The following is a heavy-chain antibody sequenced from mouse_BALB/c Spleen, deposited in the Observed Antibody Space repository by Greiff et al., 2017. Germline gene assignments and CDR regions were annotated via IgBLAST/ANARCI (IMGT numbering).Heavy chain of an antibody. J-gene: IGHJ2*01. CDR3: VRVGITGYFDY. CDR1: GFSLTSYD. Sequence: QVQLQQSGPGLVAPSQSLSITCTVSGFSLTSYDISWIRQPPGKGLEWLGVIWTGGGTNYNSAFMSRLSISKDNSKSQVFLKMNSLQTDDTAIYYCVRVGITGYFDYWGQGTTLTVSS. CDR2: IWTGGGT. D-gene: IGHD2-4*01. V-gene: IGHV2-9-2*01.